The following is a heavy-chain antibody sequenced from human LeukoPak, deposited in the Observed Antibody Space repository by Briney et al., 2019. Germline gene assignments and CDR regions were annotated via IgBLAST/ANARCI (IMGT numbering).Heavy chain of an antibody. CDR2: INPNSGGT. V-gene: IGHV1-2*02. Sequence: ASVKVSCKASGYTFTGYYMHWVRQAPGQGLEWMGWINPNSGGTNYAQKFQGRVTMTRDTSISTAYMELSRLRSDDTAVYYCARYMVRGAYIDYWGQGTLVTVSS. J-gene: IGHJ4*02. D-gene: IGHD3-10*01. CDR1: GYTFTGYY. CDR3: ARYMVRGAYIDY.